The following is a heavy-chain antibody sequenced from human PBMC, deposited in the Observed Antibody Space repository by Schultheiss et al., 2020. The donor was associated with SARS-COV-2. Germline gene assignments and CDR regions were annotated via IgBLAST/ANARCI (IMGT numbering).Heavy chain of an antibody. CDR1: GFTFSHYA. Sequence: GESLKISCVASGFTFSHYAMSWVRQSPGKGLEWVSAIPGSGSPTYYADSVRGRFTISRDNSKNTLYLQMDSLRAEDTARYYCAKDSVGSSGYLWYFDSWGQGTQVTVSS. CDR3: AKDSVGSSGYLWYFDS. D-gene: IGHD2-15*01. CDR2: IPGSGSPT. J-gene: IGHJ4*02. V-gene: IGHV3-23*01.